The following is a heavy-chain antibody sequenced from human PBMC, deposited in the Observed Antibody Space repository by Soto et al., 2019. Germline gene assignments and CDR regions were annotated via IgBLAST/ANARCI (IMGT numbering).Heavy chain of an antibody. Sequence: VGSLRLSCAASGFTFSDSYMSWIRQAPGKGLEWVSYISSSSTSSNYADSMKGRFTISRDNSKNTLYLQMNSLRAEDTAVYYCAKDQGSWGQGTLVTVSS. V-gene: IGHV3-11*05. CDR3: AKDQGS. CDR1: GFTFSDSY. CDR2: ISSSSTSS. J-gene: IGHJ5*02.